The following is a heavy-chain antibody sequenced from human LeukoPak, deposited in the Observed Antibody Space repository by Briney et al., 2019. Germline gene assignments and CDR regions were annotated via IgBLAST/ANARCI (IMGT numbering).Heavy chain of an antibody. V-gene: IGHV3-33*06. Sequence: GGSLRLSCAASGFTFSSYGMHWVRQAPGKGLEWVAVIWYDGSNKYYADSVKGRFTISRDNSKNTLYLQMNSLRAEDTAVYYCANGGSRSKAGYWGQGTLVTVSS. CDR3: ANGGSRSKAGY. CDR2: IWYDGSNK. J-gene: IGHJ4*02. D-gene: IGHD1-26*01. CDR1: GFTFSSYG.